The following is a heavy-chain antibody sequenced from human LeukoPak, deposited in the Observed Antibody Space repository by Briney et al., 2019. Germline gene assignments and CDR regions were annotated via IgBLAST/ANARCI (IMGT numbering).Heavy chain of an antibody. CDR3: AKNLLGSESFSWYFDL. CDR1: GFTFSSYA. D-gene: IGHD1-26*01. V-gene: IGHV3-23*01. Sequence: PGGSLRLSCAASGFTFSSYAMSWVRQAPGKGLEWVSTITGNGVTTYYADSVKGRFTISRDNSKNTLYLQMNSLRAEDAAVYYCAKNLLGSESFSWYFDLWGRGTLVTVSS. J-gene: IGHJ2*01. CDR2: ITGNGVTT.